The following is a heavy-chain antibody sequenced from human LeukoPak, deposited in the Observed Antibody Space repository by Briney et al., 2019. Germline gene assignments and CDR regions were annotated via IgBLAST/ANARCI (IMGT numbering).Heavy chain of an antibody. CDR1: GFTFSYYG. CDR3: VKDGGRDTAAAYY. D-gene: IGHD6-13*01. Sequence: GGSLRLSCAASGFTFSYYGIHWVRQAPGKGLEWVAFIRYDGSNKYYADSVKGRFTISRDDAKNSLYLQMNSLRAEDTALYYCVKDGGRDTAAAYYWGQGTLVSVSS. J-gene: IGHJ4*02. CDR2: IRYDGSNK. V-gene: IGHV3-30*02.